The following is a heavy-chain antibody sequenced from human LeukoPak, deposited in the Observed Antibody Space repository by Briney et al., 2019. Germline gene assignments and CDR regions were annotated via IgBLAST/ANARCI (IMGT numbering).Heavy chain of an antibody. V-gene: IGHV4-39*01. CDR1: GGSISSSSYY. CDR3: ARQINDILTGSQYYFDY. D-gene: IGHD3-9*01. J-gene: IGHJ4*02. Sequence: SATLSLTCTVSGGSISSSSYYWGWIRPPPGKGLEWIGSIYYSGSTYYNPSLKSRVTISVDTSKNQFSLKLSSVTAADTAVYYCARQINDILTGSQYYFDYWGQGTLVTVSS. CDR2: IYYSGST.